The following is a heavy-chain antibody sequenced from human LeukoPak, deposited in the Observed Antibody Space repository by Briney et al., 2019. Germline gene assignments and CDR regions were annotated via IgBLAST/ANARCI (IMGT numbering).Heavy chain of an antibody. V-gene: IGHV1-18*01. CDR3: ARFWSGYLPDY. CDR1: GYSFSSYG. J-gene: IGHJ4*02. CDR2: ITGYNENT. Sequence: AAVKVSCKASGYSFSSYGIGWVRQAPGQGLEWMAWITGYNENTYYAQMLQGRVTMTTDTSTSTAYMELRSLRSDDTAVYYCARFWSGYLPDYWGQGTLVTDSS. D-gene: IGHD3-3*01.